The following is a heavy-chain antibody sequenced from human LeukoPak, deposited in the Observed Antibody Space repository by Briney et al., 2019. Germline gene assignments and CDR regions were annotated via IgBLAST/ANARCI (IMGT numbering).Heavy chain of an antibody. V-gene: IGHV3-30*18. Sequence: PGGSLRLSCAASGFTFSSYGMHWVRQAPGKGLEWVAVISYDGSNKYYADSVKGRFTISRDNSKNTLYLQMNSLRAEDTAVYYCAKDRGSSGWYEEFDYWGQGTLVTVSS. J-gene: IGHJ4*02. CDR1: GFTFSSYG. D-gene: IGHD6-19*01. CDR2: ISYDGSNK. CDR3: AKDRGSSGWYEEFDY.